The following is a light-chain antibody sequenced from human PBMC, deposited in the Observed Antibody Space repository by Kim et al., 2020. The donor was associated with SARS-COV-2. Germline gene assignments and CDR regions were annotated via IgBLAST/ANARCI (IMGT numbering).Light chain of an antibody. J-gene: IGLJ2*01. CDR1: RTDVGTFPY. CDR2: EVS. V-gene: IGLV2-14*01. CDR3: SSFTTTSTLV. Sequence: GPSITISCIGTRTDVGTFPYVSWYQHHPGKAPKVIIYEVSARPSGVSNRFSGSKSRDTASLTISGLQTEDEAEYFCSSFTTTSTLVFGGGTQLTVL.